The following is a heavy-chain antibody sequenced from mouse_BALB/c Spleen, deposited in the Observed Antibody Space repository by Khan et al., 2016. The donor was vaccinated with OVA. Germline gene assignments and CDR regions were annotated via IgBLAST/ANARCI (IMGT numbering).Heavy chain of an antibody. CDR3: ASELGRYYAMDY. CDR1: GYSITSDYA. CDR2: ISYSGNT. D-gene: IGHD4-1*01. V-gene: IGHV3-2*02. Sequence: EVQLQESGPGLVKPSQSLSLTCTVTGYSITSDYAWNWIRQFPGNKLEWMGYISYSGNTTYNPSLKSRISITRDTSKNQFFLQLKSVTTEDTATYYCASELGRYYAMDYWGQGTSGTVSS. J-gene: IGHJ4*01.